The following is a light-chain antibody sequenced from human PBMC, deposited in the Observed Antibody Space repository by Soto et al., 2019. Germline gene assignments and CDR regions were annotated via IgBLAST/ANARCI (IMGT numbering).Light chain of an antibody. J-gene: IGKJ5*01. CDR3: QQYGSSPIT. Sequence: EIVLTQSPATLSLSPGERATLSCRVSQSVSSYLAWYQQKPGQAPRLLIYDASSRATGIPDRFSGRGSGTDFTLTISSLEPEDFAVYYCQQYGSSPITFGQGTRLEIK. CDR1: QSVSSY. V-gene: IGKV3-20*01. CDR2: DAS.